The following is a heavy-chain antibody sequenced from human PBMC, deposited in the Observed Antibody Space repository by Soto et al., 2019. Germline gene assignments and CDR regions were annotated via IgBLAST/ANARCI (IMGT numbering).Heavy chain of an antibody. CDR2: IYHSGST. V-gene: IGHV4-38-2*01. CDR3: ARVGIYSSGSY. D-gene: IGHD6-19*01. Sequence: SETLSLTCAVSGYSISSGYYWGWIRQPPGKGLEWIGSIYHSGSTYYNPSLKSRVTISVDTSKNQFSLKLSSVTAADTAVYYCARVGIYSSGSYWGQGTLVTVS. J-gene: IGHJ4*02. CDR1: GYSISSGYY.